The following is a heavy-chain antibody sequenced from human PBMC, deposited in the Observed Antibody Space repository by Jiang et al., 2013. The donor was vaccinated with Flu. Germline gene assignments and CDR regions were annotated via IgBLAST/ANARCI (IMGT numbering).Heavy chain of an antibody. D-gene: IGHD1-7*01. CDR2: IYYSGST. V-gene: IGHV4-59*01. Sequence: GPGLVKPSETLSLTCTVSGGSISSYYWSWIRQPPGKGLEWIGYIYYSGSTNYNPSLKSRVTISVDTSKNQFSLKLSSVTAADTAVYYCARITGTGYYYYGMDVWGQGTTVTVSS. J-gene: IGHJ6*02. CDR1: GGSISSYY. CDR3: ARITGTGYYYYGMDV.